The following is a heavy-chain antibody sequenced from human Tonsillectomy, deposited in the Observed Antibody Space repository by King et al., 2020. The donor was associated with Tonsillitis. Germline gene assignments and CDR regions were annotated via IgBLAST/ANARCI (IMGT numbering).Heavy chain of an antibody. CDR1: GFTFSSYN. D-gene: IGHD5-12*01. J-gene: IGHJ4*02. V-gene: IGHV3-21*01. CDR2: ISYSSGYI. CDR3: ARDQDSGYVN. Sequence: VQLVESGGGLVKPGGSLRLSCAASGFTFSSYNMNWVRQAPGKGREWVSSISYSSGYIIYADSVKGRFTISRDNAKNSLYLQMNSLRAEDTAVYYCARDQDSGYVNWGQGTLVTVSS.